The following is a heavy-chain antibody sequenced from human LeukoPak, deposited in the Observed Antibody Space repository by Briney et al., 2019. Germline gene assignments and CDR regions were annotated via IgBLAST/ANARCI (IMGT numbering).Heavy chain of an antibody. CDR3: ARRYCSSTSCYGEGTEYYFDY. Sequence: GGSLRLSCAASGFTFSDYYMSWIRQAPGKGLEWVSYITSSSSTIYYADSVKGRFTISRDNAKNSLYLQMNSLRAEDTAVYYCARRYCSSTSCYGEGTEYYFDYWGQGILVTVSS. V-gene: IGHV3-11*01. CDR1: GFTFSDYY. J-gene: IGHJ4*02. CDR2: ITSSSSTI. D-gene: IGHD2-2*01.